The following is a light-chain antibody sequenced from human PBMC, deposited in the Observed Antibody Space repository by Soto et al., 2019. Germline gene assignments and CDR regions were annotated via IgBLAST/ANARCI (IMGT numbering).Light chain of an antibody. CDR3: SSYAGTSYV. V-gene: IGLV2-8*01. CDR1: SSDVGGYNF. Sequence: LTQPPSASGSPGQSVTISCTGTSSDVGGYNFVSWYQQHAGKVPRLMIYEVNRRPSGVPDRFSGSKSGNTASLTVSGLQPEDEADYYCSSYAGTSYVFGTGTKVTVL. CDR2: EVN. J-gene: IGLJ1*01.